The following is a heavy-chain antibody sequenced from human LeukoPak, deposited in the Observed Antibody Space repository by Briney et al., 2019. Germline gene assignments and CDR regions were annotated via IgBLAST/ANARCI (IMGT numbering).Heavy chain of an antibody. CDR2: ISYDGSNK. D-gene: IGHD4-23*01. CDR3: AKAYYGGNSFIDY. CDR1: GFTFRSYG. Sequence: GRSLRLSCAASGFTFRSYGMHWVRQAPGKGLEWVAIISYDGSNKYYADSVKGRFTISRDNSKNTLYLQMNSLRAEDTAVYYCAKAYYGGNSFIDYWGQGTLVTVSS. V-gene: IGHV3-30*18. J-gene: IGHJ4*02.